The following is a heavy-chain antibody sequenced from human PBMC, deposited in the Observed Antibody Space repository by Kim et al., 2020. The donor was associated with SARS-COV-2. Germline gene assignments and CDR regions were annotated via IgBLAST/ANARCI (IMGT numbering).Heavy chain of an antibody. J-gene: IGHJ4*02. CDR1: GGSISSGGYY. V-gene: IGHV4-31*03. CDR3: ARQKTDYYDSSGYIDY. D-gene: IGHD3-22*01. Sequence: SETLSLTCTVSGGSISSGGYYWSWIRQHPGKGLEWIGYIYYSGSTYYNPSLKGRVTISVDTSKNQFSLKLSSVTAADTAVYYCARQKTDYYDSSGYIDYWGQGTLVTVSS. CDR2: IYYSGST.